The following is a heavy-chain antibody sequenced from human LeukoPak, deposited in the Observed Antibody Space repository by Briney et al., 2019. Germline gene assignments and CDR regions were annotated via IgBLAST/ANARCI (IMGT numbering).Heavy chain of an antibody. CDR3: ARRFDC. CDR2: ISWNSGSI. CDR1: GFTFDDYA. J-gene: IGHJ4*02. V-gene: IGHV3-9*01. Sequence: PGGSLRLSCAASGFTFDDYAMHWVRQAPGKGLEWVSGISWNSGSIYYADSVKGRFTISRDNAKNSLYLQMNSLRAEDTAVYYCARRFDCWGQGTLVTVSS.